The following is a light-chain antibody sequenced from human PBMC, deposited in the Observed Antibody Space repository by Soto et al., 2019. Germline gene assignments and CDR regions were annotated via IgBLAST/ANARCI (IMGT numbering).Light chain of an antibody. Sequence: LVLTQSPSASASLGASVKFTCTLSSGHSSYTIAWHQQQPEKGTRYLMKLNSDGSHNKGDGIPDRFSGSSSGAERYLTISSLQSEDEADYFCQTWGSGIVVFGGGTKVTVL. CDR1: SGHSSYT. CDR2: LNSDGSH. V-gene: IGLV4-69*01. J-gene: IGLJ2*01. CDR3: QTWGSGIVV.